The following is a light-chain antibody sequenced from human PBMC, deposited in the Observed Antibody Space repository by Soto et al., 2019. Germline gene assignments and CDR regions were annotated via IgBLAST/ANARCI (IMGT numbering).Light chain of an antibody. CDR3: MQGTYWPRLT. CDR1: QSIVYSDGNTY. V-gene: IGKV2-30*01. Sequence: DVVMTQSPLSLPVTLGQPASISCRSSQSIVYSDGNTYLNWFHQRPGQSPRRLIYKVSNRDSGVPDRFSGSWSGTDFTLKISRVEAEDVGVYYCMQGTYWPRLTFGGGTKVEIK. CDR2: KVS. J-gene: IGKJ4*01.